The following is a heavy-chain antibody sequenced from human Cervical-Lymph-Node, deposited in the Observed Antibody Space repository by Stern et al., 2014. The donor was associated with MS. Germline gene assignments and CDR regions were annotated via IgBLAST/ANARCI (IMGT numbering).Heavy chain of an antibody. CDR3: AKGLAGAGLINYGMDV. Sequence: EVQLLESGGGLVQPGGSLRLSCAASGFTLKTYAMNWVRQAPGKGLEWVTGITGAGATFHAGSVKGRFAISRDNSENTLYLEMNSLRVDDTAVYYCAKGLAGAGLINYGMDVWGQGTTVTVSS. J-gene: IGHJ6*02. CDR2: ITGAGAT. D-gene: IGHD6-13*01. CDR1: GFTLKTYA. V-gene: IGHV3-23*01.